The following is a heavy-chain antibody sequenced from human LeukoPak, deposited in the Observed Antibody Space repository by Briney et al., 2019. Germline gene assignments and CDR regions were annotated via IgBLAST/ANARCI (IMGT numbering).Heavy chain of an antibody. CDR1: GFTFSSYS. V-gene: IGHV3-21*04. CDR2: ISSSSSYI. CDR3: AKDVQWLIRYDAFDI. D-gene: IGHD6-19*01. J-gene: IGHJ3*02. Sequence: GGSLRLSCAASGFTFSSYSMNWVRQAPGKGLEWVSSISSSSSYIYYADSVKGRFTISRDNSKNTLYLQMNSLRAEDTAVYYCAKDVQWLIRYDAFDIWGQGTMVTVSS.